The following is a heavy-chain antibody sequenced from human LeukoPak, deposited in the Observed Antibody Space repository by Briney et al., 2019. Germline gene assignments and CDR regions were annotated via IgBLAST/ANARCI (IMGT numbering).Heavy chain of an antibody. D-gene: IGHD5-24*01. CDR1: GFTFSDAW. CDR2: IKSKVHGGTL. CDR3: ATDRDSTHLNY. Sequence: PGGSLRLSCAGSGFTFSDAWMNWLRQAPGKGLEWVGRIKSKVHGGTLEYAAPVKGRFTISRDDSENTLHLQMSSLTTEGTAVYYCATDRDSTHLNYWGQGTLVTVSS. J-gene: IGHJ4*02. V-gene: IGHV3-15*01.